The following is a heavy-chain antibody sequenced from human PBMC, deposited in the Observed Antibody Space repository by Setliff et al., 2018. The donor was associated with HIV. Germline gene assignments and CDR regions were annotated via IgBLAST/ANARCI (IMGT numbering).Heavy chain of an antibody. Sequence: SETLSLTCAVYGESFSDYSWNWIRQTPEKGLEWIAEITQSGTTNYNPSLRGRVTIVVGTSKNHFSLNLRSVTAADTAIYYCAGSYGSSWFGPFDYWGQGTLVTVSS. V-gene: IGHV4-34*01. CDR1: GESFSDYS. J-gene: IGHJ4*02. CDR3: AGSYGSSWFGPFDY. D-gene: IGHD6-13*01. CDR2: ITQSGTT.